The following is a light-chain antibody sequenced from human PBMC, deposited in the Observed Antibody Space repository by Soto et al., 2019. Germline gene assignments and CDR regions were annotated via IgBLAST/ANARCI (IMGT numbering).Light chain of an antibody. V-gene: IGKV1-39*01. Sequence: DIQMTQSPSSLSASVGDRVTITCRASQSISSYLNWYQQKPGKAPKPLIYAASSLQSRVPSRFSGSGSGTDFTLTISSLQPEDFATYYCQQSYSTPYTFGQGTKLEIK. CDR3: QQSYSTPYT. CDR1: QSISSY. CDR2: AAS. J-gene: IGKJ2*01.